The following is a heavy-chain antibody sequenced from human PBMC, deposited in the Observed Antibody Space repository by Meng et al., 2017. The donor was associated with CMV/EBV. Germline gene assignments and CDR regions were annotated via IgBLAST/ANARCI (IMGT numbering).Heavy chain of an antibody. CDR2: IKQDGSEK. CDR3: ARDGGSLQPEYYYYGMDV. D-gene: IGHD3-16*01. CDR1: GFTFSNAW. V-gene: IGHV3-7*01. J-gene: IGHJ6*02. Sequence: GGSLRLSCAASGFTFSNAWMSWVRQAPGKGLEWVANIKQDGSEKYYVDSVKGRFTISRDNAKNSLYLQMNSLRAEDTAVYYCARDGGSLQPEYYYYGMDVWGQGTTVTVSS.